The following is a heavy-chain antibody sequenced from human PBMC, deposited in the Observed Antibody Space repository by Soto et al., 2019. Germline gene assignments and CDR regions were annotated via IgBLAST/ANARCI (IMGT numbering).Heavy chain of an antibody. CDR2: IYYSGST. D-gene: IGHD4-17*01. V-gene: IGHV4-59*08. CDR3: ARRYGPGFDY. J-gene: IGHJ4*02. CDR1: GGSISSYY. Sequence: SETLCLTCTVSGGSISSYYWSWIRQPPGKGLEWIGYIYYSGSTNYNPSLKSRVTISVDTSKNQFSLKLSSVTAADTAVYYCARRYGPGFDYWGQGTLVSVSS.